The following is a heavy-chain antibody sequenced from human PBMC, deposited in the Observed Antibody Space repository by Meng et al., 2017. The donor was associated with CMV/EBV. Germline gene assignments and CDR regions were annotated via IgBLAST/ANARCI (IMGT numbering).Heavy chain of an antibody. CDR3: ARIYDSSGYYNYYFDY. J-gene: IGHJ4*02. CDR1: GGTFSSYA. CDR2: IIPIFGTA. Sequence: QGQLVQSGAEVKKAGSSVKVSCKASGGTFSSYAISWVRQAPGQGLEWMGGIIPIFGTANYAQKFQGRVTITADESTSTAYMELSSLRSEDTAVYYCARIYDSSGYYNYYFDYWGQGTLVTVSS. D-gene: IGHD3-22*01. V-gene: IGHV1-69*12.